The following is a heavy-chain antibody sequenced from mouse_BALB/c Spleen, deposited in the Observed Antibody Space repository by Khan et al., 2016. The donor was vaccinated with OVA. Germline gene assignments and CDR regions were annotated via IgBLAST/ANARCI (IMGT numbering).Heavy chain of an antibody. J-gene: IGHJ1*01. D-gene: IGHD2-1*01. V-gene: IGHV3-8*02. CDR1: GDSITSGY. CDR3: ARWGNPRWYFDV. Sequence: EVQLQESGPSLVKPSQTLSLTCSVTGDSITSGYWNWIRKFPGNKLEYMGYISYSGSTHYNPSLKSRISITLDTSKNQYYLPLNSVTTEDTATYYCARWGNPRWYFDVWGAGTTVTVSS. CDR2: ISYSGST.